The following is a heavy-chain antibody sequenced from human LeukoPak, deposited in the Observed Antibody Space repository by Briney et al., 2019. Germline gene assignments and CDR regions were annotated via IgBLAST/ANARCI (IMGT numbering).Heavy chain of an antibody. CDR1: GYTFTGYY. CDR2: INPNSGDT. J-gene: IGHJ4*02. D-gene: IGHD2-2*01. Sequence: GASVKVSCKASGYTFTGYYMHWVRQAPGQGLGWMGWINPNSGDTNYAQTFQGRVTMTRDTSINTVYMELTGLRSDDTAVYYCARVSGRGYCSGTSCLLPDYWGQGTLVTVSS. CDR3: ARVSGRGYCSGTSCLLPDY. V-gene: IGHV1-2*02.